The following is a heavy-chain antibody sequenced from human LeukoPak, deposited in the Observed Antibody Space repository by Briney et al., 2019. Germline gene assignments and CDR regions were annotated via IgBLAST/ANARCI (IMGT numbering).Heavy chain of an antibody. J-gene: IGHJ3*02. CDR2: IYSSGSP. D-gene: IGHD6-13*01. V-gene: IGHV4-61*01. CDR3: ARDPQYSSSSDAFDI. Sequence: SETLSLTCTVSGGSVSSGRYYWRWIRQPPGKGVGWIGYIYSSGSPNYSPSLTSRVTISVDTSKNQFSLKVSSVDAADTAVYFCARDPQYSSSSDAFDIWGQGPMVTVSS. CDR1: GGSVSSGRYY.